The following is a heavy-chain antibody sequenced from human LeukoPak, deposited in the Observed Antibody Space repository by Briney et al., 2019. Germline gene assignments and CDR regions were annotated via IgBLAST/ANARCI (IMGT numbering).Heavy chain of an antibody. CDR1: GFPFSNYW. D-gene: IGHD4-23*01. CDR2: MKEDGGEI. CDR3: VRDRGYSTFDY. J-gene: IGHJ4*02. V-gene: IGHV3-7*01. Sequence: GGSLRLSCAGSGFPFSNYWMGWVRQAPGKGLEWVANMKEDGGEINYVDSVKGRFTISRDNAKNSLDLQMNSLRVDDTAVYYCVRDRGYSTFDYWGQGTLVIVSS.